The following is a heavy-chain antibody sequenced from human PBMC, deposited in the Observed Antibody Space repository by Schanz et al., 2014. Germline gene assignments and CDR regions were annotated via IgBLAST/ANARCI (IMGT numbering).Heavy chain of an antibody. V-gene: IGHV1-18*01. CDR3: ARDRRVFDRDDLYDGRA. CDR1: GYTFITSG. D-gene: IGHD3-16*02. CDR2: FSVYNHNK. J-gene: IGHJ6*01. Sequence: QIQLVQSGPEVKKPGATVKVSCKASGYTFITSGISWVRQAPGQGLEWMGWFSVYNHNKEYDQKFQGRVTMTTDASTSTAYMALTDQRSDDTAVYYCARDRRVFDRDDLYDGRAWGQGTPVSVSS.